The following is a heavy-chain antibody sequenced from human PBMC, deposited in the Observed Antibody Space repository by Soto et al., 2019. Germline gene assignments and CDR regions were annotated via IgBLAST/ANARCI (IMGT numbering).Heavy chain of an antibody. V-gene: IGHV3-74*01. Sequence: EVQLVESGGGLVQPGGSLRLSCAASGLTFSSYWMHWVRQAPGKGLVWVSRIKSDGSSTSYADSVKGRFTISRDNAKNTLYLQMNSLRAEDTAVYYCALSHTVTTDYWGQGTLVTASS. CDR3: ALSHTVTTDY. CDR1: GLTFSSYW. CDR2: IKSDGSST. J-gene: IGHJ4*02. D-gene: IGHD4-17*01.